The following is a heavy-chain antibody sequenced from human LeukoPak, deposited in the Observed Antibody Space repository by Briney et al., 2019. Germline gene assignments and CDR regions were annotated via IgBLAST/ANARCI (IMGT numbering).Heavy chain of an antibody. Sequence: GASVKVSCKASGYTFANFGINWVRQAPGQGLEWMGWINPKTGGTNFAQKFQGRVTMTTDTSMNTAYMNVNSLRSDDTALYYCTRALAFWGQGTLVTVSS. J-gene: IGHJ4*02. CDR2: INPKTGGT. CDR1: GYTFANFG. V-gene: IGHV1-2*02. CDR3: TRALAF.